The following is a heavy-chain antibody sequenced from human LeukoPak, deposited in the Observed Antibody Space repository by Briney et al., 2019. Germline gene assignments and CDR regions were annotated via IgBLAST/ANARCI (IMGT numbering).Heavy chain of an antibody. D-gene: IGHD4-11*01. CDR3: AREDYGNYYFDY. CDR1: GFTFSSYS. Sequence: PGRSLRLSCSASGFTFSSYSMHWVRQAPGKGLEWVAVISYDGNNKYYADSVKGRFTISRDNTKNTLYLQVNSLRPEDTALYSCAREDYGNYYFDYWGQGTLVTVSS. J-gene: IGHJ4*02. V-gene: IGHV3-30-3*01. CDR2: ISYDGNNK.